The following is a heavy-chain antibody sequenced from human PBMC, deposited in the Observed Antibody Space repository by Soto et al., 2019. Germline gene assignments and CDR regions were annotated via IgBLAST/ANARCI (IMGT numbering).Heavy chain of an antibody. CDR2: IYTSGSS. CDR3: ERILFNYYDSGGYSVHGAFDI. D-gene: IGHD3-22*01. J-gene: IGHJ3*02. V-gene: IGHV4-38-2*01. Sequence: SETVSLTCAVSGSSISSGCYWGWLRQPAGKGLEWIGSIYTSGSSYYNPSLKSRVTISVDTSKNQFSLKLSSVTAAETAVYYCERILFNYYDSGGYSVHGAFDIGVQGKMVT. CDR1: GSSISSGCY.